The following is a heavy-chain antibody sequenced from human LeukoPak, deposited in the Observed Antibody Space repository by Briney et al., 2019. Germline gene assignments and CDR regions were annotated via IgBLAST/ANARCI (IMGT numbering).Heavy chain of an antibody. J-gene: IGHJ4*02. V-gene: IGHV4-4*09. CDR1: GGSISSYY. CDR3: AGQDAIAAPPGY. D-gene: IGHD6-6*01. CDR2: IYTSGST. Sequence: SETLSLTCTVSGGSISSYYWSWIRQPPGKGLEWIGYIYTSGSTNYNPSLKSRVTISVDTSKNQFSLKLSSVTAADTAVYCCAGQDAIAAPPGYWGQGTLVTVSS.